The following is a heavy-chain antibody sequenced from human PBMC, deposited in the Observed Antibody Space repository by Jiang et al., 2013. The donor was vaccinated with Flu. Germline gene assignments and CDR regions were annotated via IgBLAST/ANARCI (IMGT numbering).Heavy chain of an antibody. CDR1: GGSISRGDYY. CDR2: IYHTGTA. D-gene: IGHD6-25*01. CDR3: ARIWIAATVDRDYYFDP. V-gene: IGHV4-30-4*08. Sequence: GPGLVKPSQTLSLTCTVSGGSISRGDYYWSWIRQPPGKGLEWIGYIYHTGTAYSNPSLKSRVTISVDTSKNQFSLKLRSVTAADTATYYCARIWIAATVDRDYYFDPWGQGTLVTVSS. J-gene: IGHJ4*02.